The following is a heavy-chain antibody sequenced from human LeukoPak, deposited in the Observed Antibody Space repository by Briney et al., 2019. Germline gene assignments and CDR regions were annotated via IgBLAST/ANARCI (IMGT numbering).Heavy chain of an antibody. CDR1: GFTFNNYA. J-gene: IGHJ4*02. CDR2: VSGSGDNT. Sequence: GSLRLSCAASGFTFNNYAMTWVRQAPGKGLEWVSVVSGSGDNTNYADSVKGRFTISRDNSKNTLFLQMNSLRTEDTAVYFCARWGNDYSQFDSWGQGTLVTVS. V-gene: IGHV3-23*01. CDR3: ARWGNDYSQFDS. D-gene: IGHD4-11*01.